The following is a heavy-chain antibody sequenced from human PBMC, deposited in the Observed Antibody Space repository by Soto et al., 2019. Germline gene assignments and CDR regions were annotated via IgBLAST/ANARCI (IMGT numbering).Heavy chain of an antibody. Sequence: PGGSLRLSCAASGFTFSSYAMSWVRQAPGKGLERVSAIRGSGGTTYYAESVKGRFTISRDNSKNTLYLQMNSLRAEDTAVYYCARVTRDYETFPFSAFDIWGQGTMVTVSS. CDR3: ARVTRDYETFPFSAFDI. D-gene: IGHD4-17*01. CDR2: IRGSGGTT. V-gene: IGHV3-23*01. J-gene: IGHJ3*02. CDR1: GFTFSSYA.